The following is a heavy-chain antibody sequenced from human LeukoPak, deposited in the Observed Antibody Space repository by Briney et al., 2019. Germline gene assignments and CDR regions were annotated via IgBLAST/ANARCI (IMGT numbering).Heavy chain of an antibody. CDR1: GFTFSTYW. V-gene: IGHV3-74*01. CDR2: INSDGSST. Sequence: GGSLRLSCAASGFTFSTYWMHWVRQAPGKGLAWVSRINSDGSSTGYADSVKGRFTISRDNAKSTLYLQMNSLRAEDTAVYYCAREIVGGTDYGCQGTLVTVSS. D-gene: IGHD1-26*01. J-gene: IGHJ4*02. CDR3: AREIVGGTDY.